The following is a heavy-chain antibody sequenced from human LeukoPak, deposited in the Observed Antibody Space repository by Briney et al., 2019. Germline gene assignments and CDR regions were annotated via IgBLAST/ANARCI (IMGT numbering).Heavy chain of an antibody. CDR3: ARDLGASTVIFFDY. J-gene: IGHJ4*02. D-gene: IGHD4-17*01. CDR2: ISAYNGNT. V-gene: IGHV1-18*01. Sequence: ASVKVSCKASGYTFTDFGISWVRQAPGQGLEWMGWISAYNGNTKYAQKFQGRVTMTTDTSTSTAYMELTSLRSDDTAVYYCARDLGASTVIFFDYWARESWSPSPQ. CDR1: GYTFTDFG.